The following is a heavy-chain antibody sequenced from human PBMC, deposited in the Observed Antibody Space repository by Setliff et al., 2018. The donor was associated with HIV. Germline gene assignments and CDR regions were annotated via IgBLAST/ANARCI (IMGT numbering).Heavy chain of an antibody. CDR2: ISSSSSTI. CDR3: ARDQSTNPSGAFDI. J-gene: IGHJ3*02. CDR1: GLTFSSYS. D-gene: IGHD6-25*01. Sequence: PGGSLRLSCAASGLTFSSYSMNWVRQAPGKGLEWVSYISSSSSTIYYADSVKGRFTISRDNAKNSLYLQMNSLRAEDTAVYYCARDQSTNPSGAFDIWGQGTMVTVSS. V-gene: IGHV3-48*04.